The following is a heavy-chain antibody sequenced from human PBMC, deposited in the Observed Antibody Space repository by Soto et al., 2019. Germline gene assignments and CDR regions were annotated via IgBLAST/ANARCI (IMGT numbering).Heavy chain of an antibody. CDR1: GGTFSTYA. CDR3: ARSQGGSSSLDIYYYYYYGMDV. J-gene: IGHJ6*02. V-gene: IGHV1-69*01. D-gene: IGHD2-15*01. Sequence: QVQLVQSGAEVKKPGSSVKVSCKAPGGTFSTYAISWVRQAPGQGLEWMGGVIPIFGTPKYAQKFQGRVTITADESTSTGYMELRRLRSEDTAVYYCARSQGGSSSLDIYYYYYYGMDVWGQGTTFTVSS. CDR2: VIPIFGTP.